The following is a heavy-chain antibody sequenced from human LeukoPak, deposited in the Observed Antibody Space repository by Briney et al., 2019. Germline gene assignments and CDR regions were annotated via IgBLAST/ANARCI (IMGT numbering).Heavy chain of an antibody. CDR3: ARDLGDSSGYYYNSMGY. D-gene: IGHD3-22*01. Sequence: AASVKVSCKASGYTFTSYYMHWVRQAPGQGLEWMGIINPSGGSTSYAQKFQGRVTMTRDMSTSTVYMELSSLRSEDTAVYYCARDLGDSSGYYYNSMGYWGQGTLVTVSS. CDR1: GYTFTSYY. CDR2: INPSGGST. J-gene: IGHJ4*02. V-gene: IGHV1-46*01.